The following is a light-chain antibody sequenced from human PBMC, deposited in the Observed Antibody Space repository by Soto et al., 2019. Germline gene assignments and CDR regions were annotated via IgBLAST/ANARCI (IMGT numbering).Light chain of an antibody. CDR2: GAA. CDR1: QRVSSTY. Sequence: EVVLTQSPDTLSLFPGERATLSCRASQRVSSTYFAWYRQKPGQPPRLLIYGAANRAPGVPDRFSGSGSGTDFTLTISRLEPEDFAVYYCQQYYSSPPGFTFGPGTTVEVK. CDR3: QQYYSSPPGFT. V-gene: IGKV3-20*01. J-gene: IGKJ3*01.